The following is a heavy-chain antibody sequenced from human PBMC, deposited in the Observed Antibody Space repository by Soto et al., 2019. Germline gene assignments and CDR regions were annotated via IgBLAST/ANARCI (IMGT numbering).Heavy chain of an antibody. CDR1: GFTFRNYG. Sequence: QVQLVESGGGVVQPGRSLRLSCAASGFTFRNYGMHWVRQAPGKGLEWVAVIWYDGSNTYYADSVKGRFTISRDNSKNTLQLQMNSLRAEDTAVYYCTRDVSSRYFDLWGRGSLVTVSS. J-gene: IGHJ2*01. CDR3: TRDVSSRYFDL. CDR2: IWYDGSNT. V-gene: IGHV3-33*01.